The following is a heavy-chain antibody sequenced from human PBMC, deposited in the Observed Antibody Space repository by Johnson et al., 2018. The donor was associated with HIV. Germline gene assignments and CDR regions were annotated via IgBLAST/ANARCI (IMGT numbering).Heavy chain of an antibody. CDR1: GFTVSRNY. CDR3: AREVHIVVVSSFRWAFDI. Sequence: QVQLVESGGGLVQPGGSLRLSCAASGFTVSRNYMSWVRQAPDKGLEWVTVISYDGSNQYYADSVKGRFTISRDNAKNSLYLQMNSLRAEDTAVYYCAREVHIVVVSSFRWAFDIWGQGTMVTVSS. CDR2: ISYDGSNQ. D-gene: IGHD2-21*01. J-gene: IGHJ3*02. V-gene: IGHV3-30*03.